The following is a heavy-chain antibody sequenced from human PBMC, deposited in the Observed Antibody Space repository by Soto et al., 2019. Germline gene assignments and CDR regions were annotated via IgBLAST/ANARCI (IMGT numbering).Heavy chain of an antibody. Sequence: QVQLVESGGGVVQPGRSLRLSCAASGFPFCSYAMHGVRQAPVKGLEWVAVISYDGSNKYYADSVKGRFTISRDNSKNTLYLQMNSLRAEDTAVYYCARGLREAIPDYWGQGTLVTVSS. CDR2: ISYDGSNK. CDR1: GFPFCSYA. V-gene: IGHV3-30-3*01. CDR3: ARGLREAIPDY. D-gene: IGHD4-17*01. J-gene: IGHJ4*02.